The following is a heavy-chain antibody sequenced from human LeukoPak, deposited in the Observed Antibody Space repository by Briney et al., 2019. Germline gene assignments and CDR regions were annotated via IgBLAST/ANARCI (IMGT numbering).Heavy chain of an antibody. D-gene: IGHD2-2*01. CDR2: ISGYNGNT. V-gene: IGHV1-18*01. CDR1: GYSFTTYG. CDR3: ARAYCSSTSCPVDI. Sequence: ASVKVSCKAAGYSFTTYGISWVRQAPGQGLEWMGWISGYNGNTNYAQKLQGRVTMTTDTSTSTAYMELRSLRSDDTAVYYCARAYCSSTSCPVDIWGQGTMVTVSS. J-gene: IGHJ3*02.